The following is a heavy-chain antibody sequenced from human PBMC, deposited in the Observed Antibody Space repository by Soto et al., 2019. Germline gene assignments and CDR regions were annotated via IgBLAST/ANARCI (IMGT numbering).Heavy chain of an antibody. CDR2: IVVGSGNT. CDR3: AANSGWLPRNYYYGMDV. CDR1: GFTFTSSA. J-gene: IGHJ6*02. D-gene: IGHD6-19*01. Sequence: SVKVSCKASGFTFTSSAVQWVRQARGQRLEWIGWIVVGSGNTNYAQKFQERVTITRDMSTSTAYMELSSLRSEDTAVYYCAANSGWLPRNYYYGMDVWGQGTTVTVS. V-gene: IGHV1-58*01.